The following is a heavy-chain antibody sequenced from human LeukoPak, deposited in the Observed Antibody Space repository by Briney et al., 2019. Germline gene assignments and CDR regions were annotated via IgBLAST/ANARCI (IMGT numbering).Heavy chain of an antibody. D-gene: IGHD2-2*01. CDR3: ARELPPVVKFYFDH. CDR2: IWYDGSSK. V-gene: IGHV3-33*01. CDR1: GFTFSGYG. Sequence: GGSLRLSCAASGFTFSGYGMHWVRQAPGKGLEWVAVIWYDGSSKYYADSVKGRFTISRDNPKNTLYLQMNSLRAEDTAVYYCARELPPVVKFYFDHQGQGTLVTVSS. J-gene: IGHJ4*02.